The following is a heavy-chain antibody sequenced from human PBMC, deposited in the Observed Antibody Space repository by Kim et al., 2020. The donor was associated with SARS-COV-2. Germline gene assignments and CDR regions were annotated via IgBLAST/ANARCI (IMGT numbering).Heavy chain of an antibody. CDR1: GYTFDRFG. CDR2: ISAYNGDT. J-gene: IGHJ5*02. Sequence: ASVKVSCKTSGYTFDRFGLSWVRQAPGQGLEWMGWISAYNGDTKDSQKFQARVTMTTDTSASTAYMELKSLTSDDTAVYYCARTPHWNPNWFDPWGQGTLVTVSS. CDR3: ARTPHWNPNWFDP. D-gene: IGHD1-1*01. V-gene: IGHV1-18*01.